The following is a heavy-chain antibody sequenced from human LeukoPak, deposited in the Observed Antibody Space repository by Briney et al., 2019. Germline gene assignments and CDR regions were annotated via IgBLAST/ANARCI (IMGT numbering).Heavy chain of an antibody. CDR1: GFTVSSNY. J-gene: IGHJ4*02. Sequence: GGSLRLSCAASGFTVSSNYMSWVRQAPGKGLEWVSAISGSGGSTYYADSVKGRFTISRDNSKNTLYLQMNSLRAEDTAVYYCAEGIVYDYGDYWGQGTLVTVSS. D-gene: IGHD2/OR15-2a*01. CDR2: ISGSGGST. CDR3: AEGIVYDYGDY. V-gene: IGHV3-23*01.